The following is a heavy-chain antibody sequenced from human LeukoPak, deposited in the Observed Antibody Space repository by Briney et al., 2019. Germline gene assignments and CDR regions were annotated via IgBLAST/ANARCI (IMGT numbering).Heavy chain of an antibody. Sequence: SQTLSLTCTVSGGSISSAYNYWSWIRQHPGKGLEWIGYIYYSGSTNYNPSLMSRVAMPVDTSKNQFSLKLSSVTAADTAVYFCARDGDISSRSSFDYWGQGTLVTVSS. V-gene: IGHV4-31*03. CDR3: ARDGDISSRSSFDY. CDR2: IYYSGST. CDR1: GGSISSAYNY. D-gene: IGHD6-13*01. J-gene: IGHJ4*02.